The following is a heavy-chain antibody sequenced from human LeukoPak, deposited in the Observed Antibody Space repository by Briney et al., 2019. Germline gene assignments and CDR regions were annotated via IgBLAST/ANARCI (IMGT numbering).Heavy chain of an antibody. D-gene: IGHD3-16*01. CDR2: INSDGSST. V-gene: IGHV3-74*01. J-gene: IGHJ4*02. CDR1: GFTFSNYW. CDR3: VMGSHDFDY. Sequence: GGSLRLSCAAAGFTFSNYWMHWVRQAPGKGLVWVSRINSDGSSTNYADSVKGRFTISRDNAKNTLYLQMNSLRDEDTAVFYCVMGSHDFDYWGQGTLVSVSS.